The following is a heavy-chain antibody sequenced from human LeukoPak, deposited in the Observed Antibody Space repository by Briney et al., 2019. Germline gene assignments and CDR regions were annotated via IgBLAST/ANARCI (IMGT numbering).Heavy chain of an antibody. Sequence: GGSLRLSCAASGFTFSSYAMHWVRQTPGKGLEWVAVISYDGSNKYYVDSVKGRFTISRDNSKNTLYLQMNSLRAEDTAVYYCARDIALSSGWAPSDYWGQGTLVTVSS. CDR2: ISYDGSNK. J-gene: IGHJ4*02. D-gene: IGHD6-19*01. CDR1: GFTFSSYA. CDR3: ARDIALSSGWAPSDY. V-gene: IGHV3-30-3*01.